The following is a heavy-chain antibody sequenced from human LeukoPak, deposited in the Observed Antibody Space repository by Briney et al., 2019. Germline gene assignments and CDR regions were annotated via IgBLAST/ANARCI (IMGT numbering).Heavy chain of an antibody. V-gene: IGHV3-15*01. D-gene: IGHD2-15*01. CDR2: IKSKTDGGTT. CDR3: TTEPYDCSGGSCCDY. Sequence: GGSLRLSCAASGFTFSNAWMSWVRQAPGKGLEWVGRIKSKTDGGTTDYAAPVKGRFTISRDYSKNTLYLQMNSLKTEDTAVYYCTTEPYDCSGGSCCDYWGQGTLVTVSS. J-gene: IGHJ4*02. CDR1: GFTFSNAW.